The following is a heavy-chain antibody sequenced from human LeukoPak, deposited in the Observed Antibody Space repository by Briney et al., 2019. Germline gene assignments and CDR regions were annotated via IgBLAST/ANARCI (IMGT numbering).Heavy chain of an antibody. J-gene: IGHJ4*02. V-gene: IGHV3-30*02. CDR1: GFTFSSYG. CDR3: AKDVAYCGGDCYSGDY. CDR2: IWYDGSNK. Sequence: GGSLRLSCAASGFTFSSYGMHWVRQAPGKGLEWVAVIWYDGSNKYYADSVKGRFTISRDNSKNTLYLQMNSLRAEDTAVYYCAKDVAYCGGDCYSGDYWGQGTLVTVSS. D-gene: IGHD2-21*02.